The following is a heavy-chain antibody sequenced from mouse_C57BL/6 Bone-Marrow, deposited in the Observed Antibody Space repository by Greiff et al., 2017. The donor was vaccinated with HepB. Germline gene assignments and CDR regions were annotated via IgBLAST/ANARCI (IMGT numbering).Heavy chain of an antibody. V-gene: IGHV1-64*01. CDR3: AGGENYDEGNFDY. Sequence: QVQLKQPGAELVKPGASVKLSCKASGYTFTSYWMHWVKQRPGQGLEWIGMIHPNSGSTNYNEKFKSKATLTVDKSSSTAYMQLSSLTSEDSAVYYCAGGENYDEGNFDYWGKGTTLTVSS. J-gene: IGHJ2*01. D-gene: IGHD2-4*01. CDR2: IHPNSGST. CDR1: GYTFTSYW.